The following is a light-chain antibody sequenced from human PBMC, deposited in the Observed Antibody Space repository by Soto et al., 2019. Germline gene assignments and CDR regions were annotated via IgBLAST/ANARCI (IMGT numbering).Light chain of an antibody. CDR2: GAS. CDR3: HQYGSSSYT. V-gene: IGKV3-20*01. Sequence: EIVLTQSPGTLSLAPGERATLSCRASHSISCSYLAWYQQKHGQAPSHPIYGASNRATGIPDRFSGSGSGTDFTLAINRLEPEDFAVYYCHQYGSSSYTFGQGTKLDI. J-gene: IGKJ2*01. CDR1: HSISCSY.